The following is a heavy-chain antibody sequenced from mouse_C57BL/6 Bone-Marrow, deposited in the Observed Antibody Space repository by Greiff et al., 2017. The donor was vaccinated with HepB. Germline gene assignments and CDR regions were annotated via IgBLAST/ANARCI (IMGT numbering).Heavy chain of an antibody. CDR1: GYTFTSYW. D-gene: IGHD1-1*01. V-gene: IGHV1-53*01. Sequence: QVQLQQPGTELVKPGASVKLSCKASGYTFTSYWMHWVKQRPGQGLEWIGNINPSNGGTNYNEKFKSKATLTVDKSSSTAYMQLSSLTSEDSAVYYCARATRGSSPHWYFDVWGTGTTVTVSS. CDR3: ARATRGSSPHWYFDV. J-gene: IGHJ1*03. CDR2: INPSNGGT.